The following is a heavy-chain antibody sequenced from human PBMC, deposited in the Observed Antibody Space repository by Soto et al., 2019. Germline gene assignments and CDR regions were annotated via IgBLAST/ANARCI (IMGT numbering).Heavy chain of an antibody. CDR1: GGSISSGGYY. CDR3: ARASFNYVPQCFDY. Sequence: SETLSLTCTVSGGSISSGGYYWSWIRQHPGKGLEWIGYIYYSGSTYYNPSLKSRVTISVDTSKNQFSLKLSSVTAADTAVYYCARASFNYVPQCFDYWGQGTLVTVSS. J-gene: IGHJ4*02. D-gene: IGHD4-4*01. V-gene: IGHV4-31*03. CDR2: IYYSGST.